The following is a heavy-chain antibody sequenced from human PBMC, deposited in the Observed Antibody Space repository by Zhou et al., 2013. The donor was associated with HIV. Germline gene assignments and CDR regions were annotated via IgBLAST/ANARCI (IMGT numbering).Heavy chain of an antibody. CDR1: GGSISSHY. CDR2: IYYSGST. Sequence: VQLQESGPGLVKPSETLSLTCTVSGGSISSHYWSWIRQPPGKGLEWIGYIYYSGSTNYNPSLKSRVTISVDTSKNQFSLKLSSVTAADTAVYYCARDPAFWKSYYFDYWGQGTLVTVSS. J-gene: IGHJ4*02. D-gene: IGHD3-3*01. V-gene: IGHV4-59*11. CDR3: ARDPAFWKSYYFDY.